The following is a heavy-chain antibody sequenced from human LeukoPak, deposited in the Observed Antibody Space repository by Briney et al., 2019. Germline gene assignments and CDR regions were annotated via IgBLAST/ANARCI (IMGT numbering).Heavy chain of an antibody. CDR2: IYWNDDK. CDR1: GFSLSISGVG. J-gene: IGHJ2*01. D-gene: IGHD5-24*01. Sequence: SGPTLVNPTQTLTLTCTFSGFSLSISGVGVGWIRQPPGKALEWLALIYWNDDKRYSPSLKSRLTITKDTSKNQVVLTMTNMDPVDTATYYCAHARIDGYNSPWYFDLWGRGTLVTVSS. V-gene: IGHV2-5*01. CDR3: AHARIDGYNSPWYFDL.